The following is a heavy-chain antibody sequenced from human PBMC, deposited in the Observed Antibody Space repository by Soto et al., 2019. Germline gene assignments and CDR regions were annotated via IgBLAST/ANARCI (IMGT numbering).Heavy chain of an antibody. CDR1: GYTFTSYD. D-gene: IGHD4-17*01. CDR2: MNPNRGDT. J-gene: IGHJ4*02. V-gene: IGHV1-8*01. Sequence: QVQLVQSGAEVKKPGASVKVSCKASGYTFTSYDINWVRQATGQGLEWMGWMNPNRGDTGYARKFQGRVTMTRNTSISTAYMELSSLRSEDTAVYYCARGSQWFAVITDWGQGTLVSVSS. CDR3: ARGSQWFAVITD.